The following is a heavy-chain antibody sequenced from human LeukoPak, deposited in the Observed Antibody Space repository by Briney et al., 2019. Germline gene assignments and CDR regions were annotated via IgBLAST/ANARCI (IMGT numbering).Heavy chain of an antibody. V-gene: IGHV3-30-3*01. CDR2: MSYDGSNK. D-gene: IGHD6-19*01. J-gene: IGHJ4*02. CDR3: ARDPGYSSGWYLGY. Sequence: GGSLRLSCAASGFTFSSYAMHWVRQAPGKGLEWVAVMSYDGSNKYYADSVKGRFTISRDNSKNTLYLQMNSLRAEDTAVYYCARDPGYSSGWYLGYWGQGTLVTVSS. CDR1: GFTFSSYA.